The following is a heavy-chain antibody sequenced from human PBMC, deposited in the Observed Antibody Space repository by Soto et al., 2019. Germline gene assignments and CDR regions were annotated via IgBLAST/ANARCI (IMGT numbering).Heavy chain of an antibody. J-gene: IGHJ5*02. CDR2: INHSGTT. CDR3: ARGISHNYGWFDP. V-gene: IGHV4-34*01. Sequence: PSETLSLTCAVFSDSFSTYYWTWIRQPPGKGLEWIGEINHSGTTNYNPSLKSRVTMSVDTSKKQFSLKLRSVTAADTAIYYCARGISHNYGWFDPWGQRTQVTVSS. CDR1: SDSFSTYY. D-gene: IGHD4-17*01.